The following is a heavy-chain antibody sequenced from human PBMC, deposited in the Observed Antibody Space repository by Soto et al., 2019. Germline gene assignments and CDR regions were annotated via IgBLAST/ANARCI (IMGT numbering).Heavy chain of an antibody. CDR2: INSDGSST. V-gene: IGHV3-74*01. CDR1: GFTFSSYW. D-gene: IGHD2-21*01. J-gene: IGHJ4*02. Sequence: LRLSCAASGFTFSSYWMHWVRQAPGKGLVWVSRINSDGSSTSYADSVKGRFTISRDNAKNTLYLQMNSLRAEDTAVYYCARVLGASYCGGDCYLDYWGQGTLVTVSS. CDR3: ARVLGASYCGGDCYLDY.